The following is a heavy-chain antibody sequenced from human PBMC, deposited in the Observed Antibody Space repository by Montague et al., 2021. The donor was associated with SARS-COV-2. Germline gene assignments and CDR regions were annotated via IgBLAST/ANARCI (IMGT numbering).Heavy chain of an antibody. CDR2: IYTRGGT. D-gene: IGHD3-10*01. Sequence: TLSLTCSVSGGSISSGTYHWSWIRQPAGKGLEWIGRIYTRGGTNYNPSLKSRITISVDTSKNQFSLKLTSVTAADTAVYYCARDLGAYYGMDVWGQGTTVTVSS. CDR1: GGSISSGTYH. J-gene: IGHJ6*02. CDR3: ARDLGAYYGMDV. V-gene: IGHV4-61*02.